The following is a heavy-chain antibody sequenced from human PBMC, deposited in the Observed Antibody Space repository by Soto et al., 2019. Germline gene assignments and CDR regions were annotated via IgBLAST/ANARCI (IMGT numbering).Heavy chain of an antibody. CDR3: TTSGRNWPDSIDV. V-gene: IGHV4-34*01. CDR1: GGAFNSYF. CDR2: VTPSGRS. Sequence: SATLSLTCAVSGGAFNSYFWDWVRQPPGRGLEWIGEVTPSGRSKYNPSLQSRVNISQDPYKNQLPLGVGSVTAADTAVYSCTTSGRNWPDSIDVWAQGNMV. J-gene: IGHJ3*01. D-gene: IGHD3-10*01.